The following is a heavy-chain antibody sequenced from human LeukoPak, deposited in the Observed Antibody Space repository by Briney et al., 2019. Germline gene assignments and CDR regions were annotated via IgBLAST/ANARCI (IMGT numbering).Heavy chain of an antibody. Sequence: ASVKVSCKASGYTFTGYYIHWVRQAPGQGLEWMGWINANSGGTNYAQKFQGRVTMTRDTSVSTAYMELSRLRSDDTAIYYCAKDGGGYYTWAFDYWGQGTLVTVSS. J-gene: IGHJ4*02. D-gene: IGHD3-22*01. CDR1: GYTFTGYY. CDR3: AKDGGGYYTWAFDY. CDR2: INANSGGT. V-gene: IGHV1-2*02.